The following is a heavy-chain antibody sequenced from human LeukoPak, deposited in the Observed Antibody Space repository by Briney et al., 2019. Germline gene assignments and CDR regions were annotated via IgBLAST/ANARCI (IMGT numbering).Heavy chain of an antibody. CDR2: ISTSGSI. Sequence: SETLSLTCTVSGGSISSSSYYWGWIRQPAGKGLEWIGRISTSGSITYNPSFQSRVTMSVDTSNNQFSLKLYSVTAADTAMYYYARVMNRLLFDYWGQGTLVTVSS. CDR1: GGSISSSSYY. V-gene: IGHV4-61*02. D-gene: IGHD2-15*01. CDR3: ARVMNRLLFDY. J-gene: IGHJ4*02.